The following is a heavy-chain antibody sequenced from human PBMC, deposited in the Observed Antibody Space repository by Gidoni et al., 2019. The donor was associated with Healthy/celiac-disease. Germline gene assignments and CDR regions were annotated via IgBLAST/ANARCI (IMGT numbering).Heavy chain of an antibody. V-gene: IGHV3-53*01. CDR1: GFTVSSNY. D-gene: IGHD6-19*01. CDR3: ASGQWLDPIFDY. J-gene: IGHJ4*02. Sequence: EVQLVESGGGLIQPGGSLSLCCAASGFTVSSNYMSWVRQAPGKGLEWVSVIYSGGSTYYADSVKGRFTISRDNSKNTLYLQMNSLRAEDTAVYYCASGQWLDPIFDYWGQGTLVTVSS. CDR2: IYSGGST.